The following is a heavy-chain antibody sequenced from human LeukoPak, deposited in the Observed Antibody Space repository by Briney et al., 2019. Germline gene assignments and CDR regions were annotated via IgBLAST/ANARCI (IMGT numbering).Heavy chain of an antibody. J-gene: IGHJ3*02. CDR2: IIPTFGTA. CDR1: GYTFTSYY. CDR3: ARFLRSDKHAFDI. D-gene: IGHD3-3*01. Sequence: GASVKVSCTASGYTFTSYYMHWVRQAPGQGLEWMGGIIPTFGTANYAQKFQGRVTITADESTSTAYMELSSLRSEDTAVYYCARFLRSDKHAFDIWGQGTMVTVSS. V-gene: IGHV1-69*13.